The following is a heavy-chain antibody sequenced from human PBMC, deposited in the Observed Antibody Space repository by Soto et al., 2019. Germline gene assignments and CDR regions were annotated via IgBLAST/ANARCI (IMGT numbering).Heavy chain of an antibody. CDR3: AREGTGTTFSYNWFDP. D-gene: IGHD1-1*01. CDR1: GGSVSSGSYY. V-gene: IGHV4-61*01. J-gene: IGHJ5*02. CDR2: IYYSGST. Sequence: QVQLQESGPGLVKPSETLSLTCTVSGGSVSSGSYYWSWIRQPPGKGLEWIGYIYYSGSTNYNPSLRSRVTIAGDTSKNKFSLKLSSVTAADTAVYFCAREGTGTTFSYNWFDPSGQGTLVTVSS.